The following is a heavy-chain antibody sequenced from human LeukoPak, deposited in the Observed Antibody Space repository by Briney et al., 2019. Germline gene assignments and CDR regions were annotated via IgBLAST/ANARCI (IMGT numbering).Heavy chain of an antibody. Sequence: ASVNVSCKASGYNFTSYDISWVRQAPGQGLEWMGWISAYNGNTNYAQKLQGRVTMTTDTSTSTAYMELRSLRSDDTAVYYCARVPGRYDSSGYSPTDLDYWGQGTLVTVSS. V-gene: IGHV1-18*01. CDR3: ARVPGRYDSSGYSPTDLDY. CDR2: ISAYNGNT. D-gene: IGHD3-22*01. J-gene: IGHJ4*02. CDR1: GYNFTSYD.